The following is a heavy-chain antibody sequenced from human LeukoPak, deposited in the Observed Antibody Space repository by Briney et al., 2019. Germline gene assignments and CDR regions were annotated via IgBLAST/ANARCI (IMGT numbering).Heavy chain of an antibody. Sequence: SETLSLTCTVSGGSISSYYWSWIRQPPGKGLEWIGYIYYSGSTNYNPSLKSRVTISVDTSKNQFSLKLSSVTAADTAVYYCARGQQLVRLDVWGKGTTVTVSS. CDR2: IYYSGST. CDR3: ARGQQLVRLDV. J-gene: IGHJ6*04. CDR1: GGSISSYY. V-gene: IGHV4-59*12. D-gene: IGHD6-13*01.